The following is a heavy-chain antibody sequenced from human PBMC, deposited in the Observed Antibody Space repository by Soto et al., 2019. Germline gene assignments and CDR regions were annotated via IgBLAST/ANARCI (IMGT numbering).Heavy chain of an antibody. CDR3: AKGRAAVTTTPFDY. Sequence: GGSLRLSCAASGFTFSSYAMSWVRQAPGKGLEWVAVISYDGSNKYYADSVKGRFTISRDNSKNTLYLQMNSLRAEDTAVYYCAKGRAAVTTTPFDYWGQGTLVTVSS. V-gene: IGHV3-30*18. J-gene: IGHJ4*02. CDR2: ISYDGSNK. CDR1: GFTFSSYA. D-gene: IGHD4-17*01.